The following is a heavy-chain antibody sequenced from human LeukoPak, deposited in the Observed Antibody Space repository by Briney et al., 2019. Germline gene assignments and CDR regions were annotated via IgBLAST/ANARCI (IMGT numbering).Heavy chain of an antibody. D-gene: IGHD2-2*01. Sequence: GESLRISCKGSGYSFTSYWISWVRQMPGKGLEWMGRIDPSGSYTNYSPYFQGHVTISADKSISTAYLQWSSLKASDTAMYYCATGYCSSTSCYAGNYYGMDVWGKGTTVTVSS. CDR3: ATGYCSSTSCYAGNYYGMDV. J-gene: IGHJ6*04. V-gene: IGHV5-10-1*01. CDR2: IDPSGSYT. CDR1: GYSFTSYW.